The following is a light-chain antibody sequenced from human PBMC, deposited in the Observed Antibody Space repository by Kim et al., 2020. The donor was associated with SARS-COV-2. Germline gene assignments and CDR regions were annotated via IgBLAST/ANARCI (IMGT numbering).Light chain of an antibody. J-gene: IGKJ4*01. Sequence: VGDRFTTACQTSQSINTYLNWSQKRPGEAPRLLIYAASTLQSWVPTRFSGSGSGTDFTLTISSLQPEDFAIYYCQQSHTAPLLTFGGGTKVDIK. V-gene: IGKV1-39*01. CDR3: QQSHTAPLLT. CDR1: QSINTY. CDR2: AAS.